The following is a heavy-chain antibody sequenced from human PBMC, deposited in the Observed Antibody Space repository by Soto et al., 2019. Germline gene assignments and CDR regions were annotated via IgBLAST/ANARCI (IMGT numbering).Heavy chain of an antibody. J-gene: IGHJ5*02. CDR3: AREMGSSGYYENWFDP. V-gene: IGHV1-69*13. Sequence: GASVKVSCKASGGTFSSYAISWVRQAPGQGLEWMGGIIPIFDTTNYAQKFQGRVTITADESTSTAYMELSSLRSEDTAVYYCAREMGSSGYYENWFDPWGQGTLVTVSS. D-gene: IGHD3-22*01. CDR2: IIPIFDTT. CDR1: GGTFSSYA.